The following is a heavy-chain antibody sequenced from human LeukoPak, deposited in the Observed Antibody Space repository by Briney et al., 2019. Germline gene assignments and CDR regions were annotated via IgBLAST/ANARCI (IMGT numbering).Heavy chain of an antibody. CDR2: IWYDGSNK. CDR1: GFTFSSYG. J-gene: IGHJ4*02. V-gene: IGHV3-33*06. CDR3: AKDFGYSNYKGNFDY. D-gene: IGHD4-11*01. Sequence: PGGSLRLSCAASGFTFSSYGMHWVRQAPGKGLEWVAVIWYDGSNKYYADSVKGRFTISRDNSKNTPYLQMNSLRAEDTAVYYCAKDFGYSNYKGNFDYWGQGTLVTVSS.